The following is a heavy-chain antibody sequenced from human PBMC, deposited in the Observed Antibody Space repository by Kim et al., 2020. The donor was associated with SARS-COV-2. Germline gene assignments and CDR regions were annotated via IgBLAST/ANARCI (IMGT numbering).Heavy chain of an antibody. J-gene: IGHJ4*02. V-gene: IGHV1-3*01. CDR2: INAGSGNT. CDR3: ARGGAVLRFLEWLSSYFDY. Sequence: ASVKVSCKASGYTFSNYAMHWVRQAPGQRLEWMGWINAGSGNTEYSQKFQGRLIITRDTSASTAYMELSSLRSEDTAVYYCARGGAVLRFLEWLSSYFDYWAQGILVTVSS. D-gene: IGHD3-3*01. CDR1: GYTFSNYA.